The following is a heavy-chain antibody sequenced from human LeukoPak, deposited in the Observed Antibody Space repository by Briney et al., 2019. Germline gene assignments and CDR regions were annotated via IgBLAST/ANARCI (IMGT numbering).Heavy chain of an antibody. Sequence: GRSLRLSCAASTFVFTRYAISWVRQAPGKGLEWVSGFSSSGGSSTYYADSVKGRFTVSRDNSRKTVYLQMNSLRIEDTAVYFCARGKRVRVQLIRGNFHHEVFDIWGQGTSVIVSS. V-gene: IGHV3-23*01. CDR3: ARGKRVRVQLIRGNFHHEVFDI. J-gene: IGHJ3*02. CDR2: FSSSGGSST. D-gene: IGHD3-10*01. CDR1: TFVFTRYA.